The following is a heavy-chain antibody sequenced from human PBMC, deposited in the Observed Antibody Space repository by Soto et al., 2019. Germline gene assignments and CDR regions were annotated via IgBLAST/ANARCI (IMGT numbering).Heavy chain of an antibody. V-gene: IGHV3-30*18. D-gene: IGHD6-19*01. CDR3: VKDPFSREKWLVTSYYFDY. Sequence: PGGSMRHSNAASELTISSYGMHWVRQAPGKGLEWVAVISYDGSNKYYADSVKGRFTISRDNSKNTLFLQMSNLRAEDTAVYYCVKDPFSREKWLVTSYYFDYWGQGTLVTVSS. J-gene: IGHJ4*02. CDR2: ISYDGSNK. CDR1: ELTISSYG.